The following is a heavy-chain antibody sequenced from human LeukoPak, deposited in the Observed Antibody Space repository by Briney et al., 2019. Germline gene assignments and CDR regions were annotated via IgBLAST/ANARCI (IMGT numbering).Heavy chain of an antibody. V-gene: IGHV1-69*04. Sequence: SVKVSRKASGGTFSSYAISWVRQAPGQGLEWMGRIIPILGIANYAQKFQGRVTITADKSTSTAYMELSSLRSEDTAVYYCVILGDHRRPYYFDYWGQGTLVTVSS. CDR2: IIPILGIA. CDR1: GGTFSSYA. J-gene: IGHJ4*02. CDR3: VILGDHRRPYYFDY. D-gene: IGHD2-21*01.